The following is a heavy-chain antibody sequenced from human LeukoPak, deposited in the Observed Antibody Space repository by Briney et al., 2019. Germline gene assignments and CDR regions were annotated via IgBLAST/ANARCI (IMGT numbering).Heavy chain of an antibody. V-gene: IGHV4-31*03. CDR2: IFDSGST. CDR1: GGSIGTSAYY. J-gene: IGHJ5*01. D-gene: IGHD3-16*02. CDR3: ARGRYSYGWNDS. Sequence: SQTLSLTCTVSGGSIGTSAYYWNWIRQHPGKGLEWIGFIFDSGSTLYNPSLKSRVTISSDTSKNQFSLELTSVTAADMAVYYCARGRYSYGWNDSWGQGTLVTVSS.